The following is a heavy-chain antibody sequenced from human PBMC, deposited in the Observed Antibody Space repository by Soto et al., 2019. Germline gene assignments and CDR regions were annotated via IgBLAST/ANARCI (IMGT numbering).Heavy chain of an antibody. CDR1: GGTFSSYA. V-gene: IGHV1-69*13. CDR2: IIPIFGTA. D-gene: IGHD3-3*01. CDR3: ARDWAYYDFWSGYPALRYFYGMDV. Sequence: ASVKVSCKASGGTFSSYAISWVRQAPGQGLEWMGGIIPIFGTANYAQKFQGRVTITADESTSTAYMELSSLRSEDTAVYYCARDWAYYDFWSGYPALRYFYGMDVWGQGTTVTVSS. J-gene: IGHJ6*02.